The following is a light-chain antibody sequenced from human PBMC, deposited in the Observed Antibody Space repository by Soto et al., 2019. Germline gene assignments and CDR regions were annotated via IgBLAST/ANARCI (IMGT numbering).Light chain of an antibody. Sequence: EIVMTQSPATLPVSPGERATLSCRASQSVSTNVAWYQQKPGQAPRLLIYGASTRATGVPARFSGSGSGTEFTLTISGLQSEDFGVYYCQHYNNWPPWTFGQGTKVEIK. V-gene: IGKV3-15*01. CDR2: GAS. CDR1: QSVSTN. J-gene: IGKJ1*01. CDR3: QHYNNWPPWT.